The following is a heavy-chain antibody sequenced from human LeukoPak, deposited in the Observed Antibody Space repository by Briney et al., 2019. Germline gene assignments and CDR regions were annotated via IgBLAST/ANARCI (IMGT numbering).Heavy chain of an antibody. CDR1: GYTFTNYW. CDR3: ARHTGEGSHFQH. J-gene: IGHJ1*01. CDR2: IYPGDSDT. V-gene: IGHV5-51*01. D-gene: IGHD3-16*01. Sequence: GESLKISCKASGYTFTNYWIGWVRQMPGKGLEWMGIIYPGDSDTRYSPSFRGQVIISADKSIRTAYLQWTSLKASDTAMYYCARHTGEGSHFQHWGQGSLVTVSS.